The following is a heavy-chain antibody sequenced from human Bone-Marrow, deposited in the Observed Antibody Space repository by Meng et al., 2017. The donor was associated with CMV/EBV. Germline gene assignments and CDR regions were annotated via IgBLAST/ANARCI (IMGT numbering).Heavy chain of an antibody. D-gene: IGHD3-3*01. Sequence: ASVKVSCKASGYRLTSYGINWVRQAPGQGLEWMVWINPYTGSTDYLQKFQDRVTMTTDTSTSTAYMELRSLRTDDTAVYYCARSSPWYFDFWSGPDYWGQGTLVTVSS. V-gene: IGHV1-18*01. CDR1: GYRLTSYG. CDR3: ARSSPWYFDFWSGPDY. CDR2: INPYTGST. J-gene: IGHJ4*02.